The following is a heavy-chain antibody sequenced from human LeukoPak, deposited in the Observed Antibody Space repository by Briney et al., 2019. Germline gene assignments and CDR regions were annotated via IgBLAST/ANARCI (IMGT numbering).Heavy chain of an antibody. CDR2: IYQSGST. J-gene: IGHJ4*02. CDR3: GRGGIAAAASGIDY. D-gene: IGHD6-13*01. CDR1: GGSISSGGYS. Sequence: SQTLSLTCAVSGGSISSGGYSWSWIRHPPGKGLEWIGYIYQSGSTYYNPSLKSRVTISVDRSKNQFSLKLSSVTAADTAVYYCGRGGIAAAASGIDYWGQGTLVTVSS. V-gene: IGHV4-30-2*01.